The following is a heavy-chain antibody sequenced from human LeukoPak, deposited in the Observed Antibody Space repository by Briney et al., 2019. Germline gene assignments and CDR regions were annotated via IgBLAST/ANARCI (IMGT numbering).Heavy chain of an antibody. D-gene: IGHD3-22*01. J-gene: IGHJ1*01. V-gene: IGHV3-30*02. CDR1: GFTFSAYG. Sequence: GGSLRLSCATFGFTFSAYGMHWVRQAPGKGLEWVAFIRYDGSNEYYAGSVKGRFTISRDNSKNTLYLQMKSLRAEDTAMYYCARVDFYDRSGYLHWGQGTLVIV. CDR3: ARVDFYDRSGYLH. CDR2: IRYDGSNE.